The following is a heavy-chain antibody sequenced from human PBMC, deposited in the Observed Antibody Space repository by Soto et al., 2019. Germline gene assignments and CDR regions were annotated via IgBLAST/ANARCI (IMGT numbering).Heavy chain of an antibody. V-gene: IGHV2-5*02. CDR2: IYCDDDK. Sequence: QITLKEFGPPLVKPTQTLTLPFTFTGFSLNTTRVAVGWILQPPGEAMEGIALIYCDDDKRYSPFLKSRLTITKDTSKNQMVLTMNNMNPVDTATDYCAHSVVAGLGYYFDYWGQGTLVTVST. J-gene: IGHJ4*02. CDR3: AHSVVAGLGYYFDY. CDR1: GFSLNTTRVA. D-gene: IGHD6-19*01.